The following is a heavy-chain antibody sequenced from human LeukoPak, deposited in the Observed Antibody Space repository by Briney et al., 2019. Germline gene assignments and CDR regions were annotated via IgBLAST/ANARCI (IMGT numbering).Heavy chain of an antibody. V-gene: IGHV4-4*02. J-gene: IGHJ5*02. Sequence: PSGTLSLTCAVSGGSISSSNWWSWVRQPPGKGLEWIGEIYHSGSTNYNPSLKSRVTISVDKSKNQFSLKLSSVTAADTAVYYCARDQGYCSSTSCYGWFDPWGQGTRVTVSS. CDR3: ARDQGYCSSTSCYGWFDP. D-gene: IGHD2-2*01. CDR2: IYHSGST. CDR1: GGSISSSNW.